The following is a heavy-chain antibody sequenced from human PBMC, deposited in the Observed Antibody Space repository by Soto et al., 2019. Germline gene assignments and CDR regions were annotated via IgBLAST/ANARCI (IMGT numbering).Heavy chain of an antibody. CDR3: ARSWNYYYYYGMDV. Sequence: EVQLVESGGGLVKPGGSLRLSCAASGFTFSSYSMNWVRQAPGKGLEWVSSISSSSSYIYYADSVKGRFTISRDNPKNSLYLQMNSLRAEDTAVYYCARSWNYYYYYGMDVWGQGTTVTVSS. J-gene: IGHJ6*02. CDR1: GFTFSSYS. V-gene: IGHV3-21*01. D-gene: IGHD3-3*01. CDR2: ISSSSSYI.